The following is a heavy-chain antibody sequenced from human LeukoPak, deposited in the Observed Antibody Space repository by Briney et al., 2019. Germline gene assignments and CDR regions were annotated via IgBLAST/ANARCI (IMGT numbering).Heavy chain of an antibody. V-gene: IGHV3-30*02. D-gene: IGHD3/OR15-3a*01. CDR2: IRYDGSIK. Sequence: GGSLRLSCAASGFTFSNYGIHWVRQAPGKGLEWVAFIRYDGSIKYYADSVKGRFTISRDNAKNSLYLQMTSLRAEDTAVYYCARDILDGDGGAFDIWGQGTMVTVSS. CDR3: ARDILDGDGGAFDI. J-gene: IGHJ3*02. CDR1: GFTFSNYG.